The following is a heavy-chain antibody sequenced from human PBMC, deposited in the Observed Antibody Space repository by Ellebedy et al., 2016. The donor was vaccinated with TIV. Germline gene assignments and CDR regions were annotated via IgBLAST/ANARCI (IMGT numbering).Heavy chain of an antibody. CDR1: GYTFTSYY. V-gene: IGHV1-18*04. D-gene: IGHD3-9*01. CDR3: ARGRANDILTGYYLDY. Sequence: ASVKVSCXASGYTFTSYYMHWVRQAPGQGLEWMGWISAYNGNTNYAQKLQGRVTMTTDTSTSTAYMELRSLRSDDTAVYYCARGRANDILTGYYLDYWGQGTLVTVSS. CDR2: ISAYNGNT. J-gene: IGHJ4*02.